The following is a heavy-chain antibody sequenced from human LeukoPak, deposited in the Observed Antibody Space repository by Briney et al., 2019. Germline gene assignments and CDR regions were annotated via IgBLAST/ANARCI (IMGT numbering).Heavy chain of an antibody. CDR2: IYHSGST. Sequence: SETLSLTCAVSGGSISSGGYSWSWIRQPPGKGLEWIGYIYHSGSTYYNPSLKSRVTISVDTSKNQFSLKLSSVTAADTAVYYCAREGAQDYYDSSGYYYYYYYGMDVWGQGTTVTVSS. CDR1: GGSISSGGYS. CDR3: AREGAQDYYDSSGYYYYYYYGMDV. D-gene: IGHD3-22*01. V-gene: IGHV4-30-2*05. J-gene: IGHJ6*02.